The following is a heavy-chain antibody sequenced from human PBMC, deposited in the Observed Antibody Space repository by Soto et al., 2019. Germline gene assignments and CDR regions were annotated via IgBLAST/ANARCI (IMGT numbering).Heavy chain of an antibody. CDR1: GFTFSSYS. J-gene: IGHJ4*02. V-gene: IGHV3-23*01. CDR2: ISAGSKTT. CDR3: ARSVAAPPTPFDS. Sequence: GESLKISCAASGFTFSSYSMSWVRQAPEKGPEWVSVISAGSKTTYYADSVKGRLTISRNNSKNTVYLQMNSLRDEDTVVYYCARSVAAPPTPFDSWGQGTLVTVSS. D-gene: IGHD6-25*01.